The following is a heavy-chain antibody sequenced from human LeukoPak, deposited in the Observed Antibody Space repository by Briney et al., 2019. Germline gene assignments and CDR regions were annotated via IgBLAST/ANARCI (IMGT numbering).Heavy chain of an antibody. V-gene: IGHV1-18*04. J-gene: IGHJ5*02. CDR1: GYTFTSYG. D-gene: IGHD6-13*01. Sequence: ASVKVSCKASGYTFTSYGISWVRQAPGQGLEWMGWISVYNGNTNYAQKLQGRVTTTTDTSTSTAYMELRSLRSDDTAVYYCARDLSRAAAGTGWFDPWGQGTLVTVSS. CDR3: ARDLSRAAAGTGWFDP. CDR2: ISVYNGNT.